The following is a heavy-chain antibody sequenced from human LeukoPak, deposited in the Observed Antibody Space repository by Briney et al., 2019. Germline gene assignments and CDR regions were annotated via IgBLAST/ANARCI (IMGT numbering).Heavy chain of an antibody. CDR3: VSPRGFSYGYFDY. V-gene: IGHV4-39*01. D-gene: IGHD5-18*01. J-gene: IGHJ4*02. CDR1: GGSISSSSAY. Sequence: SETLSLICTVPGGSISSSSAYWGWIRQPPGKGLEWIGSIYYSKNTYYNPSLKSRVTISADTSKNQFSLTLGSVSATDTAVYYCVSPRGFSYGYFDYWGQGTLVTVSS. CDR2: IYYSKNT.